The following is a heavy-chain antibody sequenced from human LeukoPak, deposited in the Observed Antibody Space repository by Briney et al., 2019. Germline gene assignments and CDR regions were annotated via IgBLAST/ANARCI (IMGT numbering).Heavy chain of an antibody. J-gene: IGHJ4*02. V-gene: IGHV4-39*02. CDR3: ASAPRQASIGGLDY. CDR1: GGSISSSTYY. Sequence: PSQTLSLTCTVSGGSISSSTYYWGWIRQPPGKGLEWIGAIYYTGATYYNPSLRSRVTVSVDTSKNHFSLNLRSVTAADTALYYCASAPRQASIGGLDYWGQGTLVTVSS. D-gene: IGHD3-16*01. CDR2: IYYTGAT.